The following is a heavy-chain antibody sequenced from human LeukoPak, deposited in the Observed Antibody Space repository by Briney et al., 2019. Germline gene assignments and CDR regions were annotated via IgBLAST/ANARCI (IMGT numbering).Heavy chain of an antibody. CDR1: GFTFSRYG. CDR2: IWFDGSNK. V-gene: IGHV3-33*01. Sequence: GGSLRLSCAASGFTFSRYGMHWVRQAPGKGLEGVAVIWFDGSNKYYADSVKGRFPISRDNSKNTPFLQINSLRAEDTAMYYCARDRETYGANSPFDYWGRGTLVTVSS. CDR3: ARDRETYGANSPFDY. J-gene: IGHJ4*02. D-gene: IGHD4-23*01.